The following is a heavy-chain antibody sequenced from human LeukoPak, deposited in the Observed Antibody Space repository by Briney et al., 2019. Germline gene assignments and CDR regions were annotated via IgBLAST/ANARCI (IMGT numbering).Heavy chain of an antibody. CDR2: ISYDGNEK. J-gene: IGHJ3*02. Sequence: GGSLRLSCVASGFTFNKYGMHWVRQAPGKGLEWVAVISYDGNEKYYADSVKGRFTISRDISKNTLYLQMNTLRTEDTAVYYCASQTSIAVAGSGAFDIWGQGTMVTVSS. CDR1: GFTFNKYG. V-gene: IGHV3-30*03. CDR3: ASQTSIAVAGSGAFDI. D-gene: IGHD6-19*01.